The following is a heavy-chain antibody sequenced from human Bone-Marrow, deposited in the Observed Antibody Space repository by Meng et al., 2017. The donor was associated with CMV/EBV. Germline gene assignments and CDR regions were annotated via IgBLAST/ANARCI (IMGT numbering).Heavy chain of an antibody. Sequence: QLVQSGAEVTKPGSSVKVSCKASGGTFSSYAISWVRQAPGQGLEWMGGIIPIFGTANYEQKFQGRVTITADESTSTAYMELSSLRSEDTAVCYCASGGYSYGYRDYWGQGTLVTVSS. D-gene: IGHD5-18*01. CDR2: IIPIFGTA. V-gene: IGHV1-69*01. J-gene: IGHJ4*02. CDR3: ASGGYSYGYRDY. CDR1: GGTFSSYA.